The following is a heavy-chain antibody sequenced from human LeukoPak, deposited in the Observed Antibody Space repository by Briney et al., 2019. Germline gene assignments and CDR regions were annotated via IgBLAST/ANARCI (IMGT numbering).Heavy chain of an antibody. Sequence: GESLKISCKGSGYSFTSYWIGWVRQMPGKGLEWMGVIYPGDSDTRYSPSFQGQVTISADKSISTAYLQWSSLKASDTAMYYCARGGYYDSSGYRYFDYRGQGTLVTVSS. CDR3: ARGGYYDSSGYRYFDY. CDR1: GYSFTSYW. V-gene: IGHV5-51*01. J-gene: IGHJ4*02. CDR2: IYPGDSDT. D-gene: IGHD3-22*01.